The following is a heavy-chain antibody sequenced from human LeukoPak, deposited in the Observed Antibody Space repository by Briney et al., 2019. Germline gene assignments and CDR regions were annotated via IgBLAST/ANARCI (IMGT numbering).Heavy chain of an antibody. CDR3: ARGAAPDY. J-gene: IGHJ4*02. CDR1: GDSVSSGSYY. Sequence: SETLSLTCTVSGDSVSSGSYYWSWIRQPPGKGLEWIGYIFYSGSTNYNPSLKSRVTISVDTSKNQFSLRLSSVTTADTAVYYCARGAAPDYWGQGTLVTVSS. V-gene: IGHV4-61*01. CDR2: IFYSGST. D-gene: IGHD6-6*01.